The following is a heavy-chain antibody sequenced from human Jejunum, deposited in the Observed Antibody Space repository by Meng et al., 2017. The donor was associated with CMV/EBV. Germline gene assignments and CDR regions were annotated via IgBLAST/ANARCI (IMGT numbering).Heavy chain of an antibody. CDR3: ARGGDIVVVPAASRPGNWFDP. CDR2: ISYDGSNK. D-gene: IGHD2-2*01. Sequence: AMHWVRQAADKGLEWVAVISYDGSNKYCADSVKGRFTISRDNSKNTLFLQMNSLRAEDTAVYYCARGGDIVVVPAASRPGNWFDPWGQGTLVTVSS. CDR1: A. J-gene: IGHJ5*02. V-gene: IGHV3-30*04.